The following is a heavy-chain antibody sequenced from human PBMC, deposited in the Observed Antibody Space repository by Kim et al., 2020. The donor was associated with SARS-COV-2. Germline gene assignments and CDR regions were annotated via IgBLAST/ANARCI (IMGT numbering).Heavy chain of an antibody. CDR3: ARQRAGGWFDP. D-gene: IGHD3-16*01. J-gene: IGHJ5*02. CDR2: T. V-gene: IGHV4-39*01. Sequence: THYNTPLKSRITISVDTSKNQFALKLSSVTAADTAVYYCARQRAGGWFDPWGQGTLVTVSS.